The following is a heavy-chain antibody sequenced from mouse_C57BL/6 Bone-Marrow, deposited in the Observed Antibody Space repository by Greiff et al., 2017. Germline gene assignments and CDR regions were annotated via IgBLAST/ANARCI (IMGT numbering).Heavy chain of an antibody. CDR3: ARDYYGSSWYFDY. CDR1: GYTFTDYY. Sequence: EVQLQQSGPELVKPGASVKISCKASGYTFTDYYMNWVKQSHGKSLEWIGDINPNNGGTSYNQKLKGKATLTVAKSSSTAYMELRSLTSEDSAVYYGARDYYGSSWYFDYWGQGTILTVSS. CDR2: INPNNGGT. J-gene: IGHJ2*01. V-gene: IGHV1-26*01. D-gene: IGHD1-1*01.